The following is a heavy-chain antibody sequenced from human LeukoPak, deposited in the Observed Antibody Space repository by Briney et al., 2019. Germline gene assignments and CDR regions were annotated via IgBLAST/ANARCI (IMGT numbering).Heavy chain of an antibody. Sequence: ASVKVSCKASGYTFTSYDINWVRQATGQGLEWMGWMNPNSGNTGYAQKFQGRVTMTRSTSISTAYMELSSLRSEDTAVDYCARQRGYSYAHTYGMDVWGQGTTVTVSS. J-gene: IGHJ6*02. CDR3: ARQRGYSYAHTYGMDV. CDR1: GYTFTSYD. CDR2: MNPNSGNT. D-gene: IGHD5-18*01. V-gene: IGHV1-8*01.